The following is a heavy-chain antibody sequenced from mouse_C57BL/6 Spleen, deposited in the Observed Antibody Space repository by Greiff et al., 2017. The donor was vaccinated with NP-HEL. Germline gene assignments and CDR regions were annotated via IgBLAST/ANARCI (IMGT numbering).Heavy chain of an antibody. CDR1: GYTFTSYW. V-gene: IGHV1-64*01. Sequence: QVQLQQPGAELVKPGASVKLSCKASGYTFTSYWMHWVKQRPGQGLEWIGMIHPNSGSTNYNEKFKSKATLPVDKSSSTAYMQLSSLTSEDSAVYYCARSGYYGSSTGFAYWGQGTLVTVSA. D-gene: IGHD1-1*01. J-gene: IGHJ3*01. CDR2: IHPNSGST. CDR3: ARSGYYGSSTGFAY.